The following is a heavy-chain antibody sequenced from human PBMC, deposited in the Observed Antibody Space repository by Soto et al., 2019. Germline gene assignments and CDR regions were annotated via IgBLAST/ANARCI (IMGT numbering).Heavy chain of an antibody. V-gene: IGHV1-2*02. J-gene: IGHJ6*02. D-gene: IGHD3-3*01. CDR1: GYTFTGYY. Sequence: ASVKVSCKASGYTFTGYYMHWVRQAPGQGLEWMGWINPNSGGTNYAQKFQGRVTMTRDTSISTACMELSRLRSDDTAVYYCARGSRDDFWSGTTGLSHPLPEYYYYGMDVWGQGTTVTVSS. CDR3: ARGSRDDFWSGTTGLSHPLPEYYYYGMDV. CDR2: INPNSGGT.